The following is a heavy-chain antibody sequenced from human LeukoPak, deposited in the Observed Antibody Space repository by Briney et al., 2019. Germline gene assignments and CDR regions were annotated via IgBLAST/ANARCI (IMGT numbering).Heavy chain of an antibody. Sequence: GASVKVSCKASGGTFSSYAISWVRQAPGQWLEWMGGIIPIFGTANYAQKFQGRVTITADESTSTAYMGLSSLRSEDTAAYYCARTSREMTTSTGYFDYWGQGTLVTVSS. CDR2: IIPIFGTA. CDR1: GGTFSSYA. J-gene: IGHJ4*02. D-gene: IGHD5-24*01. V-gene: IGHV1-69*13. CDR3: ARTSREMTTSTGYFDY.